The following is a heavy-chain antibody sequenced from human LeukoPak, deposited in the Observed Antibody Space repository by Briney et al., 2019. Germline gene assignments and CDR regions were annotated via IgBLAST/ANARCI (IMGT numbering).Heavy chain of an antibody. CDR2: ICPDGTGI. J-gene: IGHJ4*02. CDR3: VRDFRSADY. V-gene: IGHV3-74*01. Sequence: LSGGSLRLSCAASGFIFSFYCMHWVRQAPGKGPMWVSRICPDGTGISYADSVKARFTTSRDNAKNTVYLQMNSLREEDTAVYYCVRDFRSADYWGQGTLVTVSS. CDR1: GFIFSFYC.